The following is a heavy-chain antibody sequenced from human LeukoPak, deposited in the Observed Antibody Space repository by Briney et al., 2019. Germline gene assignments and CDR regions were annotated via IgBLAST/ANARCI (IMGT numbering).Heavy chain of an antibody. CDR3: ARGTGLGGDYVSN. V-gene: IGHV1-46*01. Sequence: ASVKVSCKASGYTFITYYMHWVRRAPGQGLEWMGVINPSGGTTSYAQKFQARVTMTRDTSTSTVYMELSSLRSEDTAVYYCARGTGLGGDYVSNWGQGTLVTVSS. D-gene: IGHD4-17*01. CDR2: INPSGGTT. J-gene: IGHJ4*02. CDR1: GYTFITYY.